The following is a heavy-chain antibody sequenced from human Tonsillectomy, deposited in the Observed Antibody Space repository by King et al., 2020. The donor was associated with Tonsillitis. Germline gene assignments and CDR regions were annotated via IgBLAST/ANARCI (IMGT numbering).Heavy chain of an antibody. V-gene: IGHV3-53*01. D-gene: IGHD3-10*01. CDR2: IYSGGSA. CDR1: GFTVNSNY. CDR3: CLWFGELPIFDN. Sequence: VQLVESGGGLIQPGGSLRLSCAASGFTVNSNYLSWGRQAPGKGLEGVSLIYSGGSAYSADSVKGRYTISRDNSKNTPYLQMNSLRAEDTAVYYCCLWFGELPIFDNWGQGTLVIVSS. J-gene: IGHJ4*02.